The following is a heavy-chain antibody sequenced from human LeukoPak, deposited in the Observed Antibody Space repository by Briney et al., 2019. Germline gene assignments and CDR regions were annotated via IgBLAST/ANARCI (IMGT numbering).Heavy chain of an antibody. CDR1: GYSISSGYY. CDR3: ARGPLTVPDDAFDI. V-gene: IGHV4-38-2*02. Sequence: SETLSLTCTVSGYSISSGYYWGWIRQPPGKGLEWIGSIYHSGSTYYNPSLKSRVTISLDTSKNQFSLKLSSVTAADTAVYYCARGPLTVPDDAFDIWGQGTMVTVSS. D-gene: IGHD4-17*01. J-gene: IGHJ3*02. CDR2: IYHSGST.